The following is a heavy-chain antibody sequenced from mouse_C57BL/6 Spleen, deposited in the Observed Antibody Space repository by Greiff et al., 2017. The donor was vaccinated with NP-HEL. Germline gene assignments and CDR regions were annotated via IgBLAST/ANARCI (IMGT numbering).Heavy chain of an antibody. D-gene: IGHD5-1*01. CDR1: GYTFTSYW. J-gene: IGHJ2*01. CDR3: ARSGTYPYYFDY. CDR2: IDPSDSET. V-gene: IGHV1-52*01. Sequence: VQLQQSGAELVKPGASVKLSCKASGYTFTSYWMHWVKQRPIQGLEWIGNIDPSDSETHYNQKFKDKATLTVDKSSSTAYMQLSSLTSEDSAVYYCARSGTYPYYFDYWGQGTTLTVSS.